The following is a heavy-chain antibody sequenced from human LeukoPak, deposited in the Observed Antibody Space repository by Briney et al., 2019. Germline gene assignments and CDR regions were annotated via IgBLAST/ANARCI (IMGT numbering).Heavy chain of an antibody. V-gene: IGHV1-18*01. CDR2: ISAYNGNT. Sequence: ASVKVSCKASGYTFITHGLTWVRQAPGQGLEWMGWISAYNGNTIYAQTLQDRLTMTTDTSTSTAYMELRSLRSDDTAVYYCARGRLRYLDWTRAYSDYWGQGALVTVSS. CDR3: ARGRLRYLDWTRAYSDY. D-gene: IGHD3-9*01. J-gene: IGHJ4*02. CDR1: GYTFITHG.